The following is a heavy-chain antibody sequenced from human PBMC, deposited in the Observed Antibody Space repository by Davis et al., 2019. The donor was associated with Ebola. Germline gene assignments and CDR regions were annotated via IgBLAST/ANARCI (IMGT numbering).Heavy chain of an antibody. J-gene: IGHJ4*02. CDR3: ARHGSAGVNFDY. D-gene: IGHD7-27*01. CDR2: IYYSGST. Sequence: PSETLSLTCTVSGGSISSGGYYWSWIRQHPGKGLEWIGYIYYSGSTYYNPSLKSRVTISVDTSKNQFSLKLSSVTAADTAVYYCARHGSAGVNFDYWGQGTLVTVSS. V-gene: IGHV4-39*01. CDR1: GGSISSGGYY.